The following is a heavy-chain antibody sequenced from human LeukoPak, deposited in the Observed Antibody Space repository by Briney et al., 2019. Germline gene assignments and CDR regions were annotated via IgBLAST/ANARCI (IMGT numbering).Heavy chain of an antibody. V-gene: IGHV4-59*01. D-gene: IGHD3-10*01. J-gene: IGHJ4*02. CDR1: GHSISRFH. Sequence: PSETLSLTCTVSGHSISRFHWSWVRQPPGGGREWIGYFSDSGTTNCNPYLKSRVTISVDTSKSQFSLKLTAVTAADTAAYYCAAGTYSDPRDYWGQGTLVTVSS. CDR3: AAGTYSDPRDY. CDR2: FSDSGTT.